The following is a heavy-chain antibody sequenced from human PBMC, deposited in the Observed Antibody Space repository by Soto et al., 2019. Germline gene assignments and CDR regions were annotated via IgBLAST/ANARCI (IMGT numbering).Heavy chain of an antibody. CDR2: IYHSGST. J-gene: IGHJ3*02. CDR1: GGSISSSNW. V-gene: IGHV4-4*02. Sequence: SETLSLTCAVPGGSISSSNWWSWVRQPPGKGLEWIGEIYHSGSTNYNPSLKSRVTISVDKSKNQFSLKLSSVTAADTAVYYCARGFWSGYWAFDIWGQGTMVTVSS. CDR3: ARGFWSGYWAFDI. D-gene: IGHD3-3*01.